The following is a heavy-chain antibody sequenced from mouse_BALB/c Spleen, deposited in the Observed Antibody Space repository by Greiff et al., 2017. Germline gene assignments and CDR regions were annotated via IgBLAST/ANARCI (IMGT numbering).Heavy chain of an antibody. Sequence: QVQLQQSGAELAKPGASVKMSCKASGYTFTSYWMHWVKQRPGQGLEWIGYINPSTGYTEYNQKFKDKATLTADKSSSTAYMQLSSLTSEDSAVYYCARGWEYGNPGGYWGQGTSVTVSA. CDR3: ARGWEYGNPGGY. J-gene: IGHJ4*01. V-gene: IGHV1-7*01. D-gene: IGHD2-10*02. CDR1: GYTFTSYW. CDR2: INPSTGYT.